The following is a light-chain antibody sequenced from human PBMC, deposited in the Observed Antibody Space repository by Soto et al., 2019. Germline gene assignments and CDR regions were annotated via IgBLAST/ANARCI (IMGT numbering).Light chain of an antibody. J-gene: IGKJ1*01. CDR1: QSVSSSY. V-gene: IGKV3-20*01. Sequence: EIVLTQSPGTLSLSPGERATLSCRASQSVSSSYLAWYQQKPGHAPRLLIYGSSSRATGIPDRFSGTGSGTDFPLTISRLEPEDFAVYYWQQYDSSPKTFGQGTKVEIK. CDR3: QQYDSSPKT. CDR2: GSS.